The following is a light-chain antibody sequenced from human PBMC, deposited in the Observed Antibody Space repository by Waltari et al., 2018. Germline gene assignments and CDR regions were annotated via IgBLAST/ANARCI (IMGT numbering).Light chain of an antibody. CDR2: EVS. Sequence: QPALTQPASVSGSPGQSITISCSGTDSDVGAYDFVSCYQQPPGKAPHLIIYEVSNRPSGISNRFSASKSGNTASLTISGLQAEDEADYYCSSYTTSSAPGVFGTGTRVTVL. J-gene: IGLJ1*01. V-gene: IGLV2-14*01. CDR1: DSDVGAYDF. CDR3: SSYTTSSAPGV.